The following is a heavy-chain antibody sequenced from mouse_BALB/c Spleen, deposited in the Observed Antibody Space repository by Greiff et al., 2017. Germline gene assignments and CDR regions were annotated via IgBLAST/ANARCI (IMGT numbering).Heavy chain of an antibody. D-gene: IGHD2-1*01. CDR3: TRGGNYYYAMDY. J-gene: IGHJ4*01. CDR2: INPSNGGT. CDR1: GYTFTSYY. V-gene: IGHV1S81*02. Sequence: QVQLKQSGAELVKPGASVKLSCKASGYTFTSYYMYWVKQRPGQGLEWIGEINPSNGGTNFNEKFKSKATLTVDKSSSTAYMQLSSLTSEDSAVYYCTRGGNYYYAMDYWGQGTSVTVSS.